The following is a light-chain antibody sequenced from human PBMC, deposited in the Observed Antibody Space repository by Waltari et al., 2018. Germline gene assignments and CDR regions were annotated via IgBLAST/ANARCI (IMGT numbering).Light chain of an antibody. J-gene: IGLJ2*01. Sequence: QSALTQPASVSGSPGQSITISCTGTSSDVGGYNYVSWYQQHPGKAPKLMIYEVSNRPSGVXXXFSGSKSGNTASLTISGLQAEDEADYYCSSYTSSSTXVFGGGTKLTVL. CDR3: SSYTSSSTXV. CDR2: EVS. V-gene: IGLV2-14*01. CDR1: SSDVGGYNY.